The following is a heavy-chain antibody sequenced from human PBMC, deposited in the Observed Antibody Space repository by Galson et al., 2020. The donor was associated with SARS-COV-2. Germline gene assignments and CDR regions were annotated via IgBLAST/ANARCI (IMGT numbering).Heavy chain of an antibody. Sequence: TWIRQPPGKGLEWIGEISHSGSTNYNPSLKSRVTISVDTSKNQFSLRLTSVTAADTAVYYCARRADSSSWFGFDYWGQGTLVTVSS. J-gene: IGHJ4*02. CDR3: ARRADSSSWFGFDY. D-gene: IGHD6-13*01. V-gene: IGHV4-34*01. CDR2: ISHSGST.